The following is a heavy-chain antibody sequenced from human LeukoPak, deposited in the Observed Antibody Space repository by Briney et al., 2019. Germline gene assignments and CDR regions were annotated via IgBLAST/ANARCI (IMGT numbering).Heavy chain of an antibody. CDR1: GGSSSGYY. J-gene: IGHJ4*02. CDR2: INHSGST. V-gene: IGHV4-34*01. Sequence: PSETLSLTCAVYGGSSSGYYWSWIRQPPGKGLEWIGEINHSGSTNQNPSLKSRVTISIDTAKNQFSLKLSSVTAADTAVYYCARVRRGSGSYDNFDYWGQGTLVTVSS. D-gene: IGHD3-10*01. CDR3: ARVRRGSGSYDNFDY.